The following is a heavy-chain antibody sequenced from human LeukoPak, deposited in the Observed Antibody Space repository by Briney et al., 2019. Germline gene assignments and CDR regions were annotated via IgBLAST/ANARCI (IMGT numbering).Heavy chain of an antibody. CDR1: GGTFSSYA. CDR3: AREYYYDSSGHY. D-gene: IGHD3-22*01. J-gene: IGHJ4*02. Sequence: SVKVSCKASGGTFSSYAISWVRQAPGQGLEWMGRIIPILGIANYAQEFQGRVTITADKSTSTAYMELSSLRSEDTAVYYCAREYYYDSSGHYWGQGTLVTVSS. V-gene: IGHV1-69*04. CDR2: IIPILGIA.